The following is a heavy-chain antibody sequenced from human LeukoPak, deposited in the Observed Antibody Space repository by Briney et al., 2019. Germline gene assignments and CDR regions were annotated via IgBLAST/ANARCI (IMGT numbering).Heavy chain of an antibody. V-gene: IGHV1-18*01. D-gene: IGHD6-13*01. CDR3: ATGIAAAGSYYFDY. CDR1: GCTFTSYG. CDR2: ISAYNGDT. J-gene: IGHJ4*02. Sequence: ASVKVSCKASGCTFTSYGISWVRQAPGQGLEWMGWISAYNGDTNYAQKLQGRVTMTTDTSTSTAYMELRSLRSDDTAVYYCATGIAAAGSYYFDYWGQGTLVTVSS.